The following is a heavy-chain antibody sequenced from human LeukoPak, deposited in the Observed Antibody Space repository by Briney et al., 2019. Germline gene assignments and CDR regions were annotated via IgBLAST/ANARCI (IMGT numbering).Heavy chain of an antibody. D-gene: IGHD1-26*01. CDR2: INPNTGGT. Sequence: GASVKVSCKASGYTFTDYYFHWVRQVPGQGLECMGWINPNTGGTNYPQKFQGRVTMTRDTAISTAYMELTNLRSDDTAVYCCARDLGATTGAPWYYFDNWGRGTLVTVPS. CDR1: GYTFTDYY. CDR3: ARDLGATTGAPWYYFDN. J-gene: IGHJ4*01. V-gene: IGHV1-2*02.